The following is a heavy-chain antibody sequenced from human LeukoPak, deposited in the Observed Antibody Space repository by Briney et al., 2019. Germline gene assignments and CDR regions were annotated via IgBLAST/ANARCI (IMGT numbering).Heavy chain of an antibody. CDR2: MYHTGTT. CDR3: ARLKRDAFDI. V-gene: IGHV4-38-2*01. Sequence: SETLSLTCGVSGYSITSGYYWGWIRQPPGKGLEWIASMYHTGTTYYNPSLKSRVTISVDTSKNQLSLGLTSVTAADTAVYYCARLKRDAFDIWGQGTMVTVSS. CDR1: GYSITSGYY. J-gene: IGHJ3*02.